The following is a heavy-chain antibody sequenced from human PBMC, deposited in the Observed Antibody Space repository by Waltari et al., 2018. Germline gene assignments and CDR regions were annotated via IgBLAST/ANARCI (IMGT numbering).Heavy chain of an antibody. CDR1: GGSFTCYY. CDR2: VDHSGSA. J-gene: IGHJ4*02. Sequence: QLRLQQWGAGLLKPSETLSLTCAVSGGSFTCYYWSWIRQTPGKGLEWIGEVDHSGSANYSPSIRSRVTVALDTSNKQVSLTLTAVTAADTGIYYCARDARDWEAVDNTYLDSWGQGTLVAVSS. D-gene: IGHD2-21*02. CDR3: ARDARDWEAVDNTYLDS. V-gene: IGHV4-34*01.